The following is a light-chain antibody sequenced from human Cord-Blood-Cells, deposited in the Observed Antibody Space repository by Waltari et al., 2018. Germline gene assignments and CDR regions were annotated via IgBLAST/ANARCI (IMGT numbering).Light chain of an antibody. Sequence: AIRITQSPFSLSASTGDRVTITCRASQGISSYLAWYQQKPGKAPKLLIYAASTLQSGVPSRFSGSGSGTDFTLTISCLQSEDFATYYCQQYYSYPYTFGQGTKLEIK. CDR2: AAS. CDR3: QQYYSYPYT. V-gene: IGKV1-8*01. J-gene: IGKJ2*01. CDR1: QGISSY.